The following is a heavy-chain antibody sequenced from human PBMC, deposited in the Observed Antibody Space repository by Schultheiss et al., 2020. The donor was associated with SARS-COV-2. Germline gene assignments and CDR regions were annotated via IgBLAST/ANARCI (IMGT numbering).Heavy chain of an antibody. CDR2: ISSTSNYI. V-gene: IGHV3-21*04. CDR3: ARDPVRTANY. Sequence: GGSLRLSCVASGFTFSSYSMNWVRQAPGKGLEWVSSISSTSNYIYYADSVKGRFTISRDNSKNTLCLQMNSLRAEDTAVYYCARDPVRTANYWGQGTLVTVSS. D-gene: IGHD2-21*02. CDR1: GFTFSSYS. J-gene: IGHJ4*02.